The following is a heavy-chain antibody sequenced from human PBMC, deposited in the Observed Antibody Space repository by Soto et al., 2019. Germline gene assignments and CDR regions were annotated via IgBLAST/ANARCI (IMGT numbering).Heavy chain of an antibody. CDR3: ARDYDILTGYQFDY. V-gene: IGHV3-21*01. CDR1: GFTFSSYS. D-gene: IGHD3-9*01. Sequence: GGSLRLSCAASGFTFSSYSMNWVRQAPGKGLEWVSSISSSSSYIYYADSVKGRFTISRDNAKNSLYLQMNSLRAEDTAVYYCARDYDILTGYQFDYWGQGTLVTVSS. J-gene: IGHJ4*02. CDR2: ISSSSSYI.